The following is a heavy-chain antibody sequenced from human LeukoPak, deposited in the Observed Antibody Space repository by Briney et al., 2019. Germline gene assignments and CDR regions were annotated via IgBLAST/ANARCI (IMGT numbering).Heavy chain of an antibody. Sequence: SETLSLTCTVSGGSINTYYLNWIRQPPGKGLEWIGYIYDNGNTDYNPSLKSRVTISVDSSKNHFSLKLSSVTAADTAVYYCASLRPASAFDIWGQGTMVTVSS. J-gene: IGHJ3*02. CDR1: GGSINTYY. CDR3: ASLRPASAFDI. CDR2: IYDNGNT. D-gene: IGHD6-25*01. V-gene: IGHV4-59*01.